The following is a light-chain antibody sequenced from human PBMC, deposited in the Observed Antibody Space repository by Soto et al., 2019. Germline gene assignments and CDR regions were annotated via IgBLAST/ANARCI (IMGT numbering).Light chain of an antibody. J-gene: IGKJ5*01. V-gene: IGKV3-20*01. Sequence: ESVLAQSPGTLSLSPGERATLSCRASQSVSSSFLAWYQQKPGQAPRLLIYGASRRATGIPDRYSGSGSGTDFTLTTSRLEPEDFAVYYCQQYGSSFTFGPGTRLEIK. CDR2: GAS. CDR3: QQYGSSFT. CDR1: QSVSSSF.